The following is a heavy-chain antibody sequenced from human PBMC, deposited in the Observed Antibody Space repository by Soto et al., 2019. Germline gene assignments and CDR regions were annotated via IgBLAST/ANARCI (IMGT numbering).Heavy chain of an antibody. V-gene: IGHV3-23*01. J-gene: IGHJ4*02. CDR3: AKERREVVSGTGDS. CDR1: GFNFKTYA. D-gene: IGHD6-19*01. Sequence: EVQLLESGGGLVQPGGSRRLSCAASGFNFKTYAMSWVRQAPGRGLEWVSAISSSGSRTYYADSVKGRFTISRDNSKNALFLEMNSLRAEDTALYYCAKERREVVSGTGDSWGRGTPVTVSS. CDR2: ISSSGSRT.